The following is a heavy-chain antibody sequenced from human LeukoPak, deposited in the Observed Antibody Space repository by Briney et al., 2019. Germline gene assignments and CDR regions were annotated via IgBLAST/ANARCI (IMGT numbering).Heavy chain of an antibody. D-gene: IGHD5-24*01. CDR3: AREGLRNAYNPLGY. Sequence: SETLPLTCAVYVGSFSAYYWTWIRQPPGKGLEWIGEIKQSENTNYNPSLKSRVTISIDPSKNQISLKLNSVTAADTAVYFCAREGLRNAYNPLGYWGQGTLVTVSS. CDR1: VGSFSAYY. CDR2: IKQSENT. J-gene: IGHJ4*02. V-gene: IGHV4-34*01.